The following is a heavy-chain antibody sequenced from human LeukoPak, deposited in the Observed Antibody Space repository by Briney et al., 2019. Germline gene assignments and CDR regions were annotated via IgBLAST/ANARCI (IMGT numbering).Heavy chain of an antibody. J-gene: IGHJ4*02. CDR1: GYSFTSYW. D-gene: IGHD6-13*01. CDR2: IYPGDSDT. V-gene: IGHV5-51*01. CDR3: ARHSPYSSSWPDY. Sequence: PGESLKISCKGSGYSFTSYWIGWVRQMPGKGPEWKGIIYPGDSDTRYSPSFQGQVTISADKSISTAYLQWSSLKASNTAMYYCARHSPYSSSWPDYWGQGTLVTVSS.